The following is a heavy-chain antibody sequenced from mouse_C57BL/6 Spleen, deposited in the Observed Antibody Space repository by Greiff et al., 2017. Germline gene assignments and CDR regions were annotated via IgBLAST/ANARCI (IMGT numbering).Heavy chain of an antibody. V-gene: IGHV1-69*01. CDR2: IDPSDSYT. Sequence: VQLQQPGAELVMPGASVKLSCKASGYTFTSYWMHWVKQRPGQGLEWIGEIDPSDSYTNYNQKFKGKSTLTVDKSSSTAYMQLSSLTSEDSAVYYCAMGGSGYFDYWGQGTTLTVSS. CDR3: AMGGSGYFDY. J-gene: IGHJ2*01. D-gene: IGHD3-2*02. CDR1: GYTFTSYW.